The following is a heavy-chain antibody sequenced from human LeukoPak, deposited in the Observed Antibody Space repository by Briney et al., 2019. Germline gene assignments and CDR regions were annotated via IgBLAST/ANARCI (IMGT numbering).Heavy chain of an antibody. V-gene: IGHV4-61*02. J-gene: IGHJ6*03. Sequence: SETLSLTCTVSGGSISSGSYYWSWIRQPAGKGLEWIGRIYTSGSTNYNPSLKSRVTISVDTSKNQFSLKLSSVTAADTAVYYCARGLSYDILTGYYPVYYYYYMDVWGKGTTVTISS. CDR1: GGSISSGSYY. CDR3: ARGLSYDILTGYYPVYYYYYMDV. CDR2: IYTSGST. D-gene: IGHD3-9*01.